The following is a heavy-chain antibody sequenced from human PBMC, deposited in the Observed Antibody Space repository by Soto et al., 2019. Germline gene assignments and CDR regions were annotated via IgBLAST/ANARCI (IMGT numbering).Heavy chain of an antibody. CDR2: IYYSGST. V-gene: IGHV4-39*01. CDR1: GGSISSSSHY. CDR3: ARLRVPHMSDLGCSSTSCYLYYFDY. D-gene: IGHD2-2*01. J-gene: IGHJ4*02. Sequence: SETLSLTCTVSGGSISSSSHYWGWIRQPPGKGLEWIGSIYYSGSTYYNPSLKSRVTISVDTSKNQFSLKLSSVTAADTAVYYCARLRVPHMSDLGCSSTSCYLYYFDYWGQGTLVTVAS.